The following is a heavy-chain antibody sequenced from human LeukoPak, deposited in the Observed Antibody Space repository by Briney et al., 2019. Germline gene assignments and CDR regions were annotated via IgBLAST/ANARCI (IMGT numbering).Heavy chain of an antibody. Sequence: ASVKVSCKASGGTFSSYAISWVRQAPGQGLEWMGIINPSGGSTSYAQKFQGRVTMTRDTSTSTVYMELSSLRSEDTAVYYCASDSSGYYWDYWGQGTLVTVSS. CDR2: INPSGGST. D-gene: IGHD3-22*01. CDR1: GGTFSSYA. J-gene: IGHJ4*02. CDR3: ASDSSGYYWDY. V-gene: IGHV1-46*01.